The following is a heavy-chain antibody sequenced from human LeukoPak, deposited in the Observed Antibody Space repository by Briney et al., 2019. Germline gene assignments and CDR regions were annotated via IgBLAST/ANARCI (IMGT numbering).Heavy chain of an antibody. D-gene: IGHD5-24*01. J-gene: IGHJ4*02. Sequence: PSQTLSLTCAVSVDSLCSGGYSGSSVRQPPGKGLGWHGYIYHSGSTYYNPSIKSRVTISVDRAKNKFSLKLSSVTAADTAVYYCARGTREMATTRRLFYFDYWGQGTLVTVSS. CDR2: IYHSGST. CDR3: ARGTREMATTRRLFYFDY. V-gene: IGHV4-30-2*01. CDR1: VDSLCSGGYS.